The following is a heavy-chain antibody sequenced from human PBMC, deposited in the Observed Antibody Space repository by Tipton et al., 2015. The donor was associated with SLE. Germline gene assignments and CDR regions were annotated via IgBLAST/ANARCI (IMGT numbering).Heavy chain of an antibody. CDR1: GYTFTSYD. V-gene: IGHV1-8*01. D-gene: IGHD1-1*01. CDR3: ARDRGNGYFDV. Sequence: QLVQSGPEVKKPGASVKVSCKASGYTFTSYDINWVRQAPGQGLEWMGWMNPNSGKTDYAPKFQGRVTMTRNTAISTAYMELRSLRSDDTAVYYCARDRGNGYFDVWGRGTLVTVSS. J-gene: IGHJ2*01. CDR2: MNPNSGKT.